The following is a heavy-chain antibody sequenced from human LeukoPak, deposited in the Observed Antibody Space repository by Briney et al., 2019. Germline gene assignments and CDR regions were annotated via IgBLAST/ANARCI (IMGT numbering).Heavy chain of an antibody. D-gene: IGHD1-14*01. CDR3: TRGPRNDP. J-gene: IGHJ5*02. V-gene: IGHV1-8*01. Sequence: ASVKVSCKTSGYTFSTYEINWVRQAAGQGLEWMGWMHPNNGDTDYAQKFQGRVTMTRDTSINTVYMELSSLRSEDTAVYYCTRGPRNDPWGQGTLVTVSS. CDR2: MHPNNGDT. CDR1: GYTFSTYE.